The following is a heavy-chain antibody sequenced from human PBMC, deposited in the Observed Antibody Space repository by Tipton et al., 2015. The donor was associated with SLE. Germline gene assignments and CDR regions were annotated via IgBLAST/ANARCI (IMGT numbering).Heavy chain of an antibody. CDR1: DYSITSSYY. CDR3: ARQPSPYYDTTSYFDY. CDR2: IYHSGTT. Sequence: LRLSCTVSDYSITSSYYWGWIRQSPGRGLEWIATIYHSGTTYYNPSLKSRVTISVDTSQNHFSLRLTPVTAEDTAVYFCARQPSPYYDTTSYFDYWGPGILVTVSS. J-gene: IGHJ4*02. V-gene: IGHV4-38-2*02. D-gene: IGHD3-16*01.